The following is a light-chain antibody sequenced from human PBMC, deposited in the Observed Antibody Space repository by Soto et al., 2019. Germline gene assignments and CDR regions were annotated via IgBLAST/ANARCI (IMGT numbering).Light chain of an antibody. V-gene: IGLV2-8*01. CDR1: SSDVGGYNY. CDR2: EVS. Sequence: QSVLTQPPSASGSPGQSVTISCTGTSSDVGGYNYVSWYQQHPGKAPKLMIYEVSKRPSGVPDRFSGSKSVNTASLTISGLQAEDEADYYCSLFTPTTWVFGGGTKVTVL. J-gene: IGLJ3*02. CDR3: SLFTPTTWV.